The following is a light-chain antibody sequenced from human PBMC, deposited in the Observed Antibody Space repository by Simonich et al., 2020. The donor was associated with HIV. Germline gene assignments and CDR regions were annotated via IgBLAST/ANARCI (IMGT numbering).Light chain of an antibody. Sequence: DIVMTQSPDSLAVSLGERATINCKSSQSVLYSSNNKNYLVWFQQKPGQPPKLLIYWASTRESGVPDRFSGSGSGTDFTLTIGSLQPEDVAVYYCQQYYSTLYTFGQGTKLEIK. CDR3: QQYYSTLYT. J-gene: IGKJ2*01. CDR1: QSVLYSSNNKNY. CDR2: WAS. V-gene: IGKV4-1*01.